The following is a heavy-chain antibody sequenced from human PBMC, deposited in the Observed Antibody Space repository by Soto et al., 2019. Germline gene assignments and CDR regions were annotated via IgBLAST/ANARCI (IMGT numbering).Heavy chain of an antibody. D-gene: IGHD6-13*01. J-gene: IGHJ4*02. Sequence: SETLSLTCAVYGGSFSGYYWNWIRQPPGKGLEWIGEINHSGSTNYNPSLKSRVTISVDTSKNQFSLKLISVTAADTAVYYCARLLTAAAHTDYWGQGTLVTVS. CDR3: ARLLTAAAHTDY. CDR1: GGSFSGYY. V-gene: IGHV4-34*01. CDR2: INHSGST.